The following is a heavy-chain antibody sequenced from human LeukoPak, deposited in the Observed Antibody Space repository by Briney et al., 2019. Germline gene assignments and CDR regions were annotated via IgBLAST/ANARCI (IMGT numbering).Heavy chain of an antibody. CDR3: ARTSMIVVVRGAFDI. V-gene: IGHV4-59*01. Sequence: SETLSLTCTVSGGSISSYYWSWIRQPPGKGLECIGYIYYSGSTNYNPSLKSRVTISVDTSKNQFSLKLSSVTAADTAVYYCARTSMIVVVRGAFDIWGQGTMVTVSS. J-gene: IGHJ3*02. CDR2: IYYSGST. CDR1: GGSISSYY. D-gene: IGHD3-22*01.